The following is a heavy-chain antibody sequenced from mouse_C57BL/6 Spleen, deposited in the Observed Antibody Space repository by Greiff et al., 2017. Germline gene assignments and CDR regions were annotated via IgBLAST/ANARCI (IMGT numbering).Heavy chain of an antibody. V-gene: IGHV1-50*01. J-gene: IGHJ2*01. CDR3: ARRTTVVATKDY. D-gene: IGHD1-1*01. Sequence: QVQLQQPGAELVKPGASVKLSCKASGYTFTSYWMQWVKQRPGQGLEWIGEIDPSDSYTNYNQKFKGKATLTVDPSSSPAYMQLSSLTSEDAAVYYCARRTTVVATKDYWGQGTTLTVSS. CDR2: IDPSDSYT. CDR1: GYTFTSYW.